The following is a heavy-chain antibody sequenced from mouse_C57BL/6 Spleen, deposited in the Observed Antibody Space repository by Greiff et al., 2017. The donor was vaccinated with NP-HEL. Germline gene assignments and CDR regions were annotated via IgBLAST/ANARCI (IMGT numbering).Heavy chain of an antibody. D-gene: IGHD1-1*01. CDR1: GFTFSSYA. Sequence: DVKLVESGGGLVKPGGSLKLSCAASGFTFSSYAMSWVRQTPEKRLEWVATISDGGSYTYYPDNVKGRFTISRDNAKNNLYLQMSHLKSEDTAMYYCAREGDYYGSSYFDYWGQGTTLTVSS. CDR3: AREGDYYGSSYFDY. J-gene: IGHJ2*01. V-gene: IGHV5-4*01. CDR2: ISDGGSYT.